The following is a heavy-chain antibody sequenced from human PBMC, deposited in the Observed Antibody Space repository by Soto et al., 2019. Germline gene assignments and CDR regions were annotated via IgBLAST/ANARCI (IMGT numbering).Heavy chain of an antibody. CDR2: IKSKADGGTV. V-gene: IGHV3-15*07. CDR1: GLRFSDGW. CDR3: TRRPKAGDAGVGPVAY. Sequence: EVRLVESGGGSVQPEGSLRLSCAASGLRFSDGWMNWVRQTPGKGLEWVGRIKSKADGGTVDYAAHVNGRFTISRDDSENILYLQLNNLRVDDTGIYYCTRRPKAGDAGVGPVAYWGQGALVSVSS. D-gene: IGHD3-10*01. J-gene: IGHJ4*02.